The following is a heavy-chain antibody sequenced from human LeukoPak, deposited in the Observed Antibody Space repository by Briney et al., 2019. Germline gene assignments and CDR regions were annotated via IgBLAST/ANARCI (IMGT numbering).Heavy chain of an antibody. CDR3: ARERLETTVKGGDFDY. CDR2: INPNSGGT. J-gene: IGHJ4*02. Sequence: ASVKVSCKASGYTFTGYYMHWVRQAPGQGLEWMGWINPNSGGTNYAQKFQGWVTKTRDTSISTAYMELSRLRSDDTAVYYCARERLETTVKGGDFDYWGQGTLVTVSS. CDR1: GYTFTGYY. V-gene: IGHV1-2*04. D-gene: IGHD4-17*01.